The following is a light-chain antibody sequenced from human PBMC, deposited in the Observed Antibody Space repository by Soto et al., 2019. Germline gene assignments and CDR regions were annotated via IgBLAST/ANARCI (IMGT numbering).Light chain of an antibody. Sequence: QSALTQPRSVSGSPGQSVTISCTGTSSDVGYYNYVSWYQQHPGKAPKLMIYDVSKWPSGVPDRFSGSKSGNTASLTISGLQAEDEADYYCCSYADSYSHMVFGGGTKLTVL. CDR3: CSYADSYSHMV. J-gene: IGLJ2*01. CDR1: SSDVGYYNY. V-gene: IGLV2-11*01. CDR2: DVS.